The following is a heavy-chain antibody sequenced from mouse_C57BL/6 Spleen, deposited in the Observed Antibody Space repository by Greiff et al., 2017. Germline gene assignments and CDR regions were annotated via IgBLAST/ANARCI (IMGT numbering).Heavy chain of an antibody. J-gene: IGHJ2*01. CDR3: ARGEKGFDY. CDR1: GFTFSDYG. V-gene: IGHV5-17*01. Sequence: EVQLVESGGGLVKPGGSLKLSCAASGFTFSDYGMHWVRQAPEKGLGWVAYISSGSSTIYYADTVKGRFTISRDNATNTLFLQMTSRRSEDTAMYFCARGEKGFDYWGQGTTLTVSS. CDR2: ISSGSSTI.